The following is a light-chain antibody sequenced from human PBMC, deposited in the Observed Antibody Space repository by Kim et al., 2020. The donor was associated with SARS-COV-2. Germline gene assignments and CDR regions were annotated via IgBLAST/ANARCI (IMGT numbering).Light chain of an antibody. Sequence: SVSPGERATLSCRASQSVSSNLAWYQQKPGQAPRLLIYGASTRATGIPARFSGSGSGTEFTLTISSLQSEDFAVYYCQQYNNWPPTFGGGTKVEI. J-gene: IGKJ4*01. CDR3: QQYNNWPPT. V-gene: IGKV3-15*01. CDR2: GAS. CDR1: QSVSSN.